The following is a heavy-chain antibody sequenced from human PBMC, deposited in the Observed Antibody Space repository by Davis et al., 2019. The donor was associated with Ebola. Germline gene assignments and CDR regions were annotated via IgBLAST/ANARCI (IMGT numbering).Heavy chain of an antibody. CDR3: AKDHPAYYDFWSGYYDY. V-gene: IGHV3-23*01. CDR2: ISGSGGST. Sequence: GESLKISCAASGFTFSSYAMSWVRQAPGKGLEWVSAISGSGGSTYYADSVKGRFTLSRDNSKNTLYLQMNSLRAEDTAVYYCAKDHPAYYDFWSGYYDYWGQGTLVTVSS. D-gene: IGHD3-3*01. J-gene: IGHJ4*02. CDR1: GFTFSSYA.